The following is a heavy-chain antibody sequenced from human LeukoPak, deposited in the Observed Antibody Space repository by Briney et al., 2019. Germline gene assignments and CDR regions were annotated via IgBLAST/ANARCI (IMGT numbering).Heavy chain of an antibody. D-gene: IGHD3-22*01. CDR1: GFPFSSFA. J-gene: IGHJ4*02. Sequence: PGRSLRLSCAASGFPFSSFAMHWVRQAPGKGLAWVAVISLDGSNKYYADSVKGRFTISRDNSKNTLYLQMNSLRAEDTAVYYCARVGDSSGYYPFDYWGQGTLVTVSS. CDR3: ARVGDSSGYYPFDY. CDR2: ISLDGSNK. V-gene: IGHV3-30*04.